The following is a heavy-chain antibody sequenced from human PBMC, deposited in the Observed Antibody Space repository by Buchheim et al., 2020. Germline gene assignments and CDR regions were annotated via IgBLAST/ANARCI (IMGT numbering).Heavy chain of an antibody. CDR3: ARGRTSGGGNWFDP. CDR2: IYYSGST. CDR1: GGSISSYY. Sequence: QVQLQESGPGLVKPSETLSLTCTVSGGSISSYYWSWIRQPPGKGLEWIGYIYYSGSTNYNPSLKSRVTISVDTSKNQFSLKLSSVTAADTAVYYCARGRTSGGGNWFDPWGQGTL. V-gene: IGHV4-59*12. J-gene: IGHJ5*02. D-gene: IGHD2-15*01.